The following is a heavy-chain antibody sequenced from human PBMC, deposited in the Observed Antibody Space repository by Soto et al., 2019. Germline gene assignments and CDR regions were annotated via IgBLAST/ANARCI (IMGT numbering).Heavy chain of an antibody. Sequence: EVQLLESGGGVVQPGGSLRLSCAASGFTFNNYALIWVRQAPGKGLGWVSSISGTGGSTFYAGSAKGRFTISRDNSKNTLFLQMTSLRAEDTAVYYCGKGNSKWGTGDAFDIWGQGTMVTVSS. J-gene: IGHJ3*02. CDR2: ISGTGGST. CDR1: GFTFNNYA. CDR3: GKGNSKWGTGDAFDI. D-gene: IGHD7-27*01. V-gene: IGHV3-23*01.